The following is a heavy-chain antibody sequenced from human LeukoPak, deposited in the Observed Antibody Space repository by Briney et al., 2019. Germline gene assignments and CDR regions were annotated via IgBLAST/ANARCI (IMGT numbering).Heavy chain of an antibody. V-gene: IGHV1-2*02. CDR1: GYTFTGYY. CDR3: ARVRGYCSTGSCYLEF. D-gene: IGHD2-15*01. Sequence: GASVKVSCKASGYTFTGYYLHWVRQAPGQGLEWMGWINPDSGGTNYAQKFQGRVTMTRDTSISTAYMELSGLRSDDTAVYYCARVRGYCSTGSCYLEFWGQGTLVTVSS. J-gene: IGHJ4*02. CDR2: INPDSGGT.